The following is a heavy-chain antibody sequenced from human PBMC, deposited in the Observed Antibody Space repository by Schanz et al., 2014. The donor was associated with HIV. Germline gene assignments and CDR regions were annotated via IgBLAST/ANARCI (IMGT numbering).Heavy chain of an antibody. Sequence: QVQLVESGGGVVQPGRSLRLSCAASGFTFSSYGMHWVRQAPGKGLEWVAVISYDGINKYYADSVKGRFTISRDNSKNTLYLQMNSLRVEDTAVYYCANEEVPNDYWGQGTLVTVSS. CDR2: ISYDGINK. CDR1: GFTFSSYG. J-gene: IGHJ4*02. V-gene: IGHV3-30*18. CDR3: ANEEVPNDY.